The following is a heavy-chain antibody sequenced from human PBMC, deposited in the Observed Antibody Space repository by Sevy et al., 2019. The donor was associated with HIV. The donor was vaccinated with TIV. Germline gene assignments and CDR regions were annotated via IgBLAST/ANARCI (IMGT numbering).Heavy chain of an antibody. CDR1: GHTFTDFF. D-gene: IGHD5-18*01. J-gene: IGHJ4*02. Sequence: ASVKVSCKASGHTFTDFFIHWVRRAPGQGLEWMGWINPDSGDPKYAQKFQGRITLTRDTSISTAYMELSTLKSDDTAVYYCASPGGYRYGSLLDYWGQGTLVTVSS. CDR3: ASPGGYRYGSLLDY. CDR2: INPDSGDP. V-gene: IGHV1-2*02.